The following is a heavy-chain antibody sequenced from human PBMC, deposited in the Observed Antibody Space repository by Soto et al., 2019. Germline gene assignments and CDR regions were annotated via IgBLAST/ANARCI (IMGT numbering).Heavy chain of an antibody. J-gene: IGHJ1*01. V-gene: IGHV3-23*01. Sequence: PGGSLRLSCAASGFTFSSYAMSWVRQAPGKGLEWVSGISGSGDSTYYAESVKGRFTISRDNSKKTLYLQMNSLRAEDTAVYYCAKGVPGIAVAGTGDFQHWGQGT. CDR1: GFTFSSYA. CDR2: ISGSGDST. CDR3: AKGVPGIAVAGTGDFQH. D-gene: IGHD6-19*01.